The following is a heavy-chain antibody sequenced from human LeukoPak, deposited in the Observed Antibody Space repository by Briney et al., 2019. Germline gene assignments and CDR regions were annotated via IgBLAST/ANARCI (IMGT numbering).Heavy chain of an antibody. CDR3: ARDQMRVYYDFWSGYFRAPYYYMDV. V-gene: IGHV1-18*01. Sequence: GASVKVSCKASGGSFSSYAISWVRQAPGQGLEWMGWISAYNGNTNYAQKLQGRVTMTTDTSTSTAYMELRSLRSDDTAVYYCARDQMRVYYDFWSGYFRAPYYYMDVWGKGTTVTVSS. D-gene: IGHD3-3*01. J-gene: IGHJ6*03. CDR2: ISAYNGNT. CDR1: GGSFSSYA.